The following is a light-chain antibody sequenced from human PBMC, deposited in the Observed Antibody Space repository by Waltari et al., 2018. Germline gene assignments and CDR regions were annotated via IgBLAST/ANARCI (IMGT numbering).Light chain of an antibody. V-gene: IGKV2-28*01. CDR1: QSLLHSSGNTF. CDR3: MQARQTPWT. Sequence: DIVMTQSPLSLSVTPGEKASISCRSSQSLLHSSGNTFLDWYLQKPGQSPQLLIYLVSNRASGVPDRFSGSGSGTDFTLKISRVEAEDVGVYFCMQARQTPWTFGQGTKVEIK. CDR2: LVS. J-gene: IGKJ1*01.